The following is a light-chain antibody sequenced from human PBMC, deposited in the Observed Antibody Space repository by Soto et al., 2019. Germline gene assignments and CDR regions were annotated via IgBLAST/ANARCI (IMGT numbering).Light chain of an antibody. J-gene: IGLJ2*01. Sequence: QSVLTQPPSASGSPGQSVTISCTGTSSDVGIFNYVSWYQQHPDQAPKLLIFEVNKRPSGVPDRFSASKSCNTASLTVSGLQAEDETDYYCCSYAGSNTLIFGGGTKLTVL. CDR2: EVN. CDR3: CSYAGSNTLI. V-gene: IGLV2-8*01. CDR1: SSDVGIFNY.